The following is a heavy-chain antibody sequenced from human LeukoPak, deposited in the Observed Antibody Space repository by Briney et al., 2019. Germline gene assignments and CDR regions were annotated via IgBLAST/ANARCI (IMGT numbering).Heavy chain of an antibody. Sequence: SETLSLTCTVSGGSISSDSYYWGWIRQPPGKGLEWIGSLYYSGSTYYNPSLKSRVSISVDTSKRQFSLRLSSVTAADTAVYYCARRPGGLGAFDIWGQGTVVTVSS. J-gene: IGHJ3*02. D-gene: IGHD6-19*01. V-gene: IGHV4-39*01. CDR3: ARRPGGLGAFDI. CDR1: GGSISSDSYY. CDR2: LYYSGST.